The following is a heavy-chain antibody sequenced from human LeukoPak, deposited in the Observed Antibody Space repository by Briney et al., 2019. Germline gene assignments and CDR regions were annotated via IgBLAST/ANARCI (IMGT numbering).Heavy chain of an antibody. CDR2: INHSGST. Sequence: PSETLSLTCTVSGGSISGYYWSWIRQPPGKGLEWIGEINHSGSTNYNPSLKSRVTISVDTSKNQFSLKLSSVTAADTAVYYCTRITPKSSGWHRPFDYWGQGTQVTVSS. CDR3: TRITPKSSGWHRPFDY. J-gene: IGHJ4*02. D-gene: IGHD6-19*01. V-gene: IGHV4-34*01. CDR1: GGSISGYY.